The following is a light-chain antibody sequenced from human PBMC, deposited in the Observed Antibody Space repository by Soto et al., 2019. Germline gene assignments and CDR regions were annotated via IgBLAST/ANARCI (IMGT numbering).Light chain of an antibody. V-gene: IGKV3-20*01. CDR3: QEYGSSPWT. Sequence: EIVCTQSPGTLSLSPGARATLSCRASQSISSSLAWYQQKPGQAPRLLIHGASTRATSNPGMFSGRGSGAEFTLTISSLETEDFAVYYCQEYGSSPWTFGQGTKVDIK. CDR2: GAS. J-gene: IGKJ1*01. CDR1: QSISSS.